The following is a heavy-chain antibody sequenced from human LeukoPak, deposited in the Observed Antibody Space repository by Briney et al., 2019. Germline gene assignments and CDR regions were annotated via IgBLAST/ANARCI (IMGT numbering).Heavy chain of an antibody. D-gene: IGHD4-23*01. Sequence: GGSLRLSCAASGFKLSDYVLHWVRQAPGKGLEWVAIISYDGSTKFYADSVKGRFTISRDNSKNTVDVQMNRLRGEDTALYYCAREGYGGSSYFDYWGQGTLVTVSS. CDR3: AREGYGGSSYFDY. CDR1: GFKLSDYV. V-gene: IGHV3-30-3*01. CDR2: ISYDGSTK. J-gene: IGHJ4*02.